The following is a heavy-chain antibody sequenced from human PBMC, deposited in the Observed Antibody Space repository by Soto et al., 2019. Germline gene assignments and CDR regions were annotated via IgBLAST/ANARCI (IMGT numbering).Heavy chain of an antibody. CDR2: IYYSGST. J-gene: IGHJ5*02. CDR3: ARGSMVTGVPGVVLSWFDP. V-gene: IGHV4-30-4*01. Sequence: PSETLSLTCTVSGGSISSGDYYWSWIRQPPGKGLEWIGYIYYSGSTYYNPSLKSRVTISVDTSKNQFSLKLSSVTAADTAVYYCARGSMVTGVPGVVLSWFDPWGQGTLVTVSS. D-gene: IGHD5-18*01. CDR1: GGSISSGDYY.